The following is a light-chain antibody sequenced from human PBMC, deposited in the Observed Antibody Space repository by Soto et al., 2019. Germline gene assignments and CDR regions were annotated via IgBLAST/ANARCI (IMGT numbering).Light chain of an antibody. V-gene: IGLV2-18*02. CDR2: EVS. CDR3: SSYTSSSLYV. Sequence: QSVLTQPPSVSGSPGQSVTISCTGTSSDVGSYNRVSWYQQPPGTAPKLMIYEVSNRPSGVPDRFSGSKSGNTASLTISGLQFEDEADYYCSSYTSSSLYVFGTGTKVTVL. CDR1: SSDVGSYNR. J-gene: IGLJ1*01.